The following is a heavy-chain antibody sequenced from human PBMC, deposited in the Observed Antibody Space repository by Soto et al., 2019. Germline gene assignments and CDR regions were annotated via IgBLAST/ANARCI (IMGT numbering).Heavy chain of an antibody. CDR2: ISSSGSTI. J-gene: IGHJ4*02. V-gene: IGHV3-11*01. CDR3: AKDQGSSWYEIDY. Sequence: LRLSCAASGFTSSDYYMSWIRQAPGKGLEWVSYISSSGSTIYYADSVKGRFTISRDNSKNTLYLQMNSLRAEDTVVYYCAKDQGSSWYEIDYWGQGTLVTVSS. D-gene: IGHD6-13*01. CDR1: GFTSSDYY.